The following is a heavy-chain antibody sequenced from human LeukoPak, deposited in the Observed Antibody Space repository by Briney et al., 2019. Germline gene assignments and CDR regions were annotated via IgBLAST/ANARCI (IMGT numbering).Heavy chain of an antibody. J-gene: IGHJ5*02. CDR3: ARVVVVPAAINWFDP. D-gene: IGHD2-2*01. CDR1: GGSSSSYY. CDR2: IYYSGST. Sequence: PSETLSLTCTVSGGSSSSYYWSWIRQPPGKGLEWIGYIYYSGSTNYNPSLKSRVTISVDTSKNQFSLKLSSVTAADTAVYYCARVVVVPAAINWFDPWGQGTLVTVSS. V-gene: IGHV4-59*01.